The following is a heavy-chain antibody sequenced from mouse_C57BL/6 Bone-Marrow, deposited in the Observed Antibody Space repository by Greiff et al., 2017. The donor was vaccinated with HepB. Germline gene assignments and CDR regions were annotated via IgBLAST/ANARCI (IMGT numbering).Heavy chain of an antibody. J-gene: IGHJ3*01. D-gene: IGHD3-3*01. V-gene: IGHV1-26*01. CDR1: GYTFTDYY. CDR2: INPNNGGT. CDR3: ARGTSIPWAWFAY. Sequence: EVQLQQSGPELVKPGASVKISCKASGYTFTDYYMNWVKQSHGKSLEWIGDINPNNGGTSYNQKFKGKATLTVDKSSSTAYMELRSLTSEDSAVYYCARGTSIPWAWFAYGGQGTLVTVSA.